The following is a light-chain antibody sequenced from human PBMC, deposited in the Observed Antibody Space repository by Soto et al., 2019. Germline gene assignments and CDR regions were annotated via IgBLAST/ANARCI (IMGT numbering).Light chain of an antibody. CDR3: CSYAGSYVV. CDR2: DFT. Sequence: QSALTQPRSVSGSPGQSVAISCTGTSSDVGGHSYVSWYQHHPGKAPKLMIYDFTKRPSGVPDRLSGSTSGNTASLTISGLQGEDEGDYYCCSYAGSYVVFGGGTKLTVL. J-gene: IGLJ2*01. CDR1: SSDVGGHSY. V-gene: IGLV2-11*01.